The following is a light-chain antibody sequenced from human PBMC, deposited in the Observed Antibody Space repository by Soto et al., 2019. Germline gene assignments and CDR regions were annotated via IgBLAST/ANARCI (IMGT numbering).Light chain of an antibody. CDR1: QSISNW. CDR2: KAS. CDR3: QQYNSYST. Sequence: IKMNQSPSTLSATVGDRVTITCRASQSISNWLAWYQQKPGKAPKLLIYKASNLESGVPSSFSGRGSGTEFTLTISSLQPDDFATYYCQQYNSYSTFGQGTNVDI. V-gene: IGKV1-5*03. J-gene: IGKJ1*01.